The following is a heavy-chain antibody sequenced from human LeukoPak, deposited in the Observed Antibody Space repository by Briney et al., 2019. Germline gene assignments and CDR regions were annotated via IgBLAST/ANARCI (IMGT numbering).Heavy chain of an antibody. D-gene: IGHD5-24*01. CDR2: ISYDGSNK. J-gene: IGHJ4*03. Sequence: GRSLRLSCAASGFTFSSYGMHWVRQAPGKGLEWVAVISYDGSNKYYADSVKGRFTISRDNSKNTLYLQMNSLRAEDTAVYYCARDPSSMAGYLDYWGLGTLVTVSS. V-gene: IGHV3-30*03. CDR1: GFTFSSYG. CDR3: ARDPSSMAGYLDY.